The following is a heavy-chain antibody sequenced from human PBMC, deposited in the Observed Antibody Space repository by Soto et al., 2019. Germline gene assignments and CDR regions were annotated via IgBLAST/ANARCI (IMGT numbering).Heavy chain of an antibody. D-gene: IGHD1-26*01. CDR3: ALMGGPGIVGARFDY. CDR1: GGTFSSYA. Sequence: ASVKVSCKASGGTFSSYAISWVRQAPGQGLEWMGGIIPIFGTANYAQKFQGRVTITADESTSTAYMELSSLRSEDTAVYYCALMGGPGIVGARFDYWGQGTLVTVSS. CDR2: IIPIFGTA. J-gene: IGHJ4*02. V-gene: IGHV1-69*13.